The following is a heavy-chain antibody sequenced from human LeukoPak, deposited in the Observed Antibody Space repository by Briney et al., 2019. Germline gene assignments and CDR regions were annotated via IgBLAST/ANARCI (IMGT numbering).Heavy chain of an antibody. CDR1: GVSISSSSYY. CDR2: IYYSGST. Sequence: SETLSLTCTVSGVSISSSSYYWGWIRQPPGKGLEWIGSIYYSGSTYYNPPLKSRVTISVDTSKNQFSLKLSSVTAADTAVYYCARTNYGDYFDYWGQGTLVTVSS. V-gene: IGHV4-39*01. CDR3: ARTNYGDYFDY. D-gene: IGHD4-17*01. J-gene: IGHJ4*02.